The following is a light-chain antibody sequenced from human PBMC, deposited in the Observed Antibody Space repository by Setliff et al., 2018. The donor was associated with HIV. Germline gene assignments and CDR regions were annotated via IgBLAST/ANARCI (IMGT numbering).Light chain of an antibody. J-gene: IGLJ6*01. CDR2: EFS. V-gene: IGLV2-8*01. CDR3: SSYIGDKGVV. CDR1: SGDTNFFKY. Sequence: QSALAQPPSASGSPGQSVTISCTATSGDTNFFKYVSWLQQHPDKAHRPIIYEFSNRPSVVPARFSGSKSGNTASLTVSGLQADEEAYYCSSSYIGDKGVVFGRGTQVTVL.